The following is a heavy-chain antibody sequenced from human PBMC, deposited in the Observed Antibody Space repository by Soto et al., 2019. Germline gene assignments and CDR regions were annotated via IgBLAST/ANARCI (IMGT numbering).Heavy chain of an antibody. V-gene: IGHV3-30-3*01. Sequence: QVQLVESGGGVVQPGRSLRLSCAASGFTFRDYAMHWVRQAPGKGLEWVTLISSDGTNKYLADSVKGRITISRDNSKNPLYLQMNSLRVEDTGLYYCATHGMAARKYYSSYLDVWGQGTTVIV. CDR3: ATHGMAARKYYSSYLDV. CDR1: GFTFRDYA. J-gene: IGHJ6*02. D-gene: IGHD6-6*01. CDR2: ISSDGTNK.